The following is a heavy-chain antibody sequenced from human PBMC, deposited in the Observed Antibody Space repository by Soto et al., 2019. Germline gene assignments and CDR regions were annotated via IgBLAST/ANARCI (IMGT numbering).Heavy chain of an antibody. D-gene: IGHD2-8*01. J-gene: IGHJ6*02. Sequence: ASVKVSCKTSGYTFSDNYLHWVRQAPGQGLEWIGWISPKSGGSNYARKFQGRVTMTRDTAISTAYMELRSLRSGDTAVYYCARGDSTDCSNGVCSFFYNHDMDVWGQGTTVTVSS. V-gene: IGHV1-2*02. CDR1: GYTFSDNY. CDR3: ARGDSTDCSNGVCSFFYNHDMDV. CDR2: ISPKSGGS.